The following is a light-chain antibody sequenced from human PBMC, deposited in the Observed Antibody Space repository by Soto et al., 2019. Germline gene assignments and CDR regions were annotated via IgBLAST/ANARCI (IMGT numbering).Light chain of an antibody. V-gene: IGLV2-11*01. J-gene: IGLJ1*01. CDR3: CSYAGSDTGV. CDR2: DVS. Sequence: QSALTQPRSVSGSPGQSVPISCTGTSSDVGGYNYVSWYQQHPGKAPKLMIYDVSKRPSGVPDRFSGSKSGNTASLTISGLQSEDEADYYCCSYAGSDTGVFGTGTKLTVL. CDR1: SSDVGGYNY.